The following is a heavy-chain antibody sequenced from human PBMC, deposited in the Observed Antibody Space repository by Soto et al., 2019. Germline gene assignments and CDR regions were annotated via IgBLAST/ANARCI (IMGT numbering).Heavy chain of an antibody. CDR1: GFTFSSYD. V-gene: IGHV3-23*01. Sequence: WSLRLSCAASGFTFSSYDMSWVRQAPGKGLEWVSGVSASGSITSYADSAKGRFTISRDNAKNTVFLQMTGLRAEDTAVYFCAKGDCSGGRCYRGFDYWGQGTLVTVSS. CDR2: VSASGSIT. D-gene: IGHD2-15*01. J-gene: IGHJ4*02. CDR3: AKGDCSGGRCYRGFDY.